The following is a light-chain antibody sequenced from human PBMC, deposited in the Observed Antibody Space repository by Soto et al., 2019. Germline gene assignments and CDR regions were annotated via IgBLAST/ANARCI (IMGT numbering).Light chain of an antibody. CDR2: EVT. CDR3: CSRGGNSPTYV. Sequence: QSVLTQPASVTGSPGQSIAISCTGTSSDVGSFNAVSWYQQDPGKAPKLIIYEVTKRPSGVSDRFSGSKSGNTASLTIPGLQAEDEVDYNCCSRGGNSPTYVFGPGTKVPV. V-gene: IGLV2-23*02. J-gene: IGLJ1*01. CDR1: SSDVGSFNA.